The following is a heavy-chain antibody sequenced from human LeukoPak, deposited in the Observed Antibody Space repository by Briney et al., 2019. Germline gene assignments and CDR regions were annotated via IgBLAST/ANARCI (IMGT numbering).Heavy chain of an antibody. Sequence: PSETLSLTCTVSGGSISSYYWSWIRQPPGKGLEWIGYIYHSGSTYYNPSLKSRVTISVDRSKNQFSLKLSSVTAADTAVYYCASMVRGGNDAFDIWGQGTMVTVSS. V-gene: IGHV4-59*12. CDR3: ASMVRGGNDAFDI. J-gene: IGHJ3*02. CDR1: GGSISSYY. CDR2: IYHSGST. D-gene: IGHD3-10*01.